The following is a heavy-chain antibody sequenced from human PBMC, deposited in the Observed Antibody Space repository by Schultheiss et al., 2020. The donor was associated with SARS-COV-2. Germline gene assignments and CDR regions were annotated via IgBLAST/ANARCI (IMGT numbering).Heavy chain of an antibody. J-gene: IGHJ6*02. Sequence: GESLKISCAASGFTFSSYAMSWVRQAPGKGLEWVSAISGSGGSTYYADSVKGRFTISRDNSKNTLYLQMNSLRVGDTAVYYCARDSEQQLVLWGYYYYYGMDVWGQGTTVTVSS. CDR3: ARDSEQQLVLWGYYYYYGMDV. CDR2: ISGSGGST. CDR1: GFTFSSYA. V-gene: IGHV3-23*01. D-gene: IGHD6-13*01.